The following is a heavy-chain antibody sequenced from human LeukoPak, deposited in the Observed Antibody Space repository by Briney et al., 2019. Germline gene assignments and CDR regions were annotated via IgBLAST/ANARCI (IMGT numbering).Heavy chain of an antibody. CDR2: IWYDGSNK. J-gene: IGHJ3*02. CDR3: ARDSGSRKGGNAFDI. Sequence: TGRSLRLSCAASGFTFSSYGMHWVRQAPGKGLEWVAVIWYDGSNKYYADSVKGRFTISRDNSKNTLYLQMNSLRAEDTAVYYCARDSGSRKGGNAFDIWGQGTMVTVSS. D-gene: IGHD1-26*01. V-gene: IGHV3-33*01. CDR1: GFTFSSYG.